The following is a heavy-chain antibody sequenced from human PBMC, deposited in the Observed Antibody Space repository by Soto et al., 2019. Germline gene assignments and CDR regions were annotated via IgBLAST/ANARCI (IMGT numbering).Heavy chain of an antibody. CDR3: ARAPRKGYYDSSGYYRYYYYGMDV. D-gene: IGHD3-22*01. Sequence: SETLSLTCAVYGGSFSGYYWSWIRQPPGKGLEWIGEINHSGSTNYNPSLKSRVTISVDTSKNQFSLKLSSVTAADTAVYYCARAPRKGYYDSSGYYRYYYYGMDVWGQGTTVTVSS. CDR1: GGSFSGYY. CDR2: INHSGST. V-gene: IGHV4-34*01. J-gene: IGHJ6*02.